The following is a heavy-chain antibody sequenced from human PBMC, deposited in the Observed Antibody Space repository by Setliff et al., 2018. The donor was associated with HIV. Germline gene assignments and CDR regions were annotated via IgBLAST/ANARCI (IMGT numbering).Heavy chain of an antibody. Sequence: SETLSLTCSVSSGSMTGHYWTWVRQPPGKGLEWIGYLHSLGSSRVSDTPNYSPSLKSRITISLDTSKRPFSLTMTSVTAADTAVYYCARLLPLAGDNNAVYYYVPYAFDIWGQGTMVTVSS. CDR1: SGSMTGHY. CDR2: LHSLGSSRVSDTP. D-gene: IGHD3-10*02. V-gene: IGHV4-4*08. J-gene: IGHJ3*02. CDR3: ARLLPLAGDNNAVYYYVPYAFDI.